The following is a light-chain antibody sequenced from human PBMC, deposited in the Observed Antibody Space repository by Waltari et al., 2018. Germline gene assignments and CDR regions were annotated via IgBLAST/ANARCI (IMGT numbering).Light chain of an antibody. V-gene: IGLV2-14*01. J-gene: IGLJ2*01. CDR2: DVI. CDR1: SSDVGGYNY. Sequence: QSALTQPASVSGSRGQSITISCTGASSDVGGYNYVSWYQHHPGKVPKLMIYDVINRPSGVSDRFSGSKSGNTASLTIPGLQAEDEADYYCSSYTDGSTYVVFGGGTKVTVL. CDR3: SSYTDGSTYVV.